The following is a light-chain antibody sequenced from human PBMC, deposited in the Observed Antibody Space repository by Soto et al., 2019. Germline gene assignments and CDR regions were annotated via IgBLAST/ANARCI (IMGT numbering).Light chain of an antibody. CDR2: YDS. J-gene: IGLJ3*02. CDR3: QVWDISSGHVV. Sequence: SYELTQPPSGSVAPGKTASVACGGSNIGSKSVHWYQKKSGQAPVLVMYYDSDRPSGIPERSSGSNSGNTATLTISRVEAGDEADYYCQVWDISSGHVVFGGGTKLTVL. CDR1: NIGSKS. V-gene: IGLV3-21*01.